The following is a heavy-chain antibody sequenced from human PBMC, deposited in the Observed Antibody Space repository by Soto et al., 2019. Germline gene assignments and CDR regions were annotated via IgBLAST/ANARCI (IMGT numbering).Heavy chain of an antibody. V-gene: IGHV3-23*01. D-gene: IGHD2-8*01. CDR1: GFTFSSNG. Sequence: GGSLRLSCATSGFTFSSNGMSWVRQAPGKGLDWVSGISGSGRNTYYADSVKGRFTISRDNSKNTLFLQMNSLRAEDTAVYYCAKNGLTNSPSAIDSWGQGTLVTVSS. J-gene: IGHJ4*02. CDR2: ISGSGRNT. CDR3: AKNGLTNSPSAIDS.